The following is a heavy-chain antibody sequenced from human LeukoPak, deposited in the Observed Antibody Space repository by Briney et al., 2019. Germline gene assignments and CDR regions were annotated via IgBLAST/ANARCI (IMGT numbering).Heavy chain of an antibody. CDR3: ARVHIVGATTPFDY. D-gene: IGHD1-26*01. CDR2: IWYDGSNK. CDR1: GFTFSSYG. J-gene: IGHJ4*02. Sequence: GRSLRLSCAASGFTFSSYGMHWVRQAPGKGLEWVAVIWYDGSNKYYADSVKGRFTISRDNSKNTLYLQMNSLRAEDTAVYYCARVHIVGATTPFDYWGQGTLVTVSS. V-gene: IGHV3-33*01.